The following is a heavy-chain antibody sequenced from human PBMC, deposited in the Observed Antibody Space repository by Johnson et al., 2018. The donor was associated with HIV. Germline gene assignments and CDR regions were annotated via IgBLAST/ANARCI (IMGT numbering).Heavy chain of an antibody. D-gene: IGHD3-22*01. CDR2: ISGSGGST. CDR1: GFTFSSYG. Sequence: VQLVESGGGLVQPGGSLRLSCAASGFTFSSYGMHWVRQAPGKGLEWVSAISGSGGSTYYADSVKGRFTISRDNSKNTPYLQMNSLRAEDTAVYYCAKPVQYYYVSSGYYSDAFDIWGQGTMVTVSS. J-gene: IGHJ3*02. V-gene: IGHV3-23*04. CDR3: AKPVQYYYVSSGYYSDAFDI.